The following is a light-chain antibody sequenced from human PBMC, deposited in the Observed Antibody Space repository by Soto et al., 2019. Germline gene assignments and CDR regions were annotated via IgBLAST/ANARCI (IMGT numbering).Light chain of an antibody. V-gene: IGKV1-5*03. CDR1: QTIRSW. J-gene: IGKJ1*01. CDR3: PQYNSYSWT. CDR2: KAS. Sequence: DIKITQSPSTLSGSVGDRVTITCRASQTIRSWLAWYTQRPGKAPKLLIYKASPLKSGVPSLFRCSGAGPECTRPISSLQPDDVSTDYCPQYNSYSWTFGQGTKVDIK.